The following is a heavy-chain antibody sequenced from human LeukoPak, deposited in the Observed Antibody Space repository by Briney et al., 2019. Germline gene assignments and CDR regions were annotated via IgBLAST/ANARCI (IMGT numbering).Heavy chain of an antibody. CDR2: ISPDNGYT. D-gene: IGHD7-27*01. CDR1: GYPFSNFA. V-gene: IGHV1-18*01. J-gene: IGHJ4*02. CDR3: ARGNWGYTSFDF. Sequence: ASVKVSCKSSGYPFSNFAITWLRQAPGQGLEGMGWISPDNGYTHYAQKLQGRVTMTMDTSTRAAYMEPSGLTSDDTASYYCARGNWGYTSFDFWGQGTLVTVSS.